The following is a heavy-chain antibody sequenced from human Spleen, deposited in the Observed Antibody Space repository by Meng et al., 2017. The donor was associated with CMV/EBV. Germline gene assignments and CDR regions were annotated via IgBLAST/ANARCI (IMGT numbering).Heavy chain of an antibody. V-gene: IGHV3-20*04. CDR2: INWNGGST. J-gene: IGHJ4*02. CDR1: GFTFDDYG. D-gene: IGHD1-26*01. Sequence: GESLKISCAASGFTFDDYGMSWVRQAPGKGLEWVSGINWNGGSTGYADSVKGRFTISRDNAKNSLYLQMNSLRAEDTALYYCARDRYLSPDDWGQGTLVTVSS. CDR3: ARDRYLSPDD.